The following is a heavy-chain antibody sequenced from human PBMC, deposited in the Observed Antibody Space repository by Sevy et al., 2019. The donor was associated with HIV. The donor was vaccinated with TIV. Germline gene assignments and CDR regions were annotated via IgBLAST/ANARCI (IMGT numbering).Heavy chain of an antibody. CDR2: IIPSGGST. J-gene: IGHJ4*02. Sequence: ASVKVSCKASGYTFTTYYMHWVRQAPGQGLEWMGIIIPSGGSTTYAQKFQGRITMTRDTSTSTAYMELSSLRSEDTAIYYSASGTGVWGQGTLVTVSS. D-gene: IGHD1-26*01. V-gene: IGHV1-46*01. CDR3: ASGTGV. CDR1: GYTFTTYY.